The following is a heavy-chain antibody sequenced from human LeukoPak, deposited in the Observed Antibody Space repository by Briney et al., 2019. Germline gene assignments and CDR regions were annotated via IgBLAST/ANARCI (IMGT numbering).Heavy chain of an antibody. J-gene: IGHJ2*01. V-gene: IGHV3-9*01. CDR3: AKDYCGGDCYSGWYFDL. CDR1: GFTFDDYA. CDR2: IRYNSDTI. Sequence: GRSLRLSRAASGFTFDDYAMHWVRQAPGKGLEWVSGIRYNSDTIAYAESGKGRFTISRDNAKNSLYLQMNSLRAEATALYYCAKDYCGGDCYSGWYFDLWGRGTLVTVSS. D-gene: IGHD2-21*02.